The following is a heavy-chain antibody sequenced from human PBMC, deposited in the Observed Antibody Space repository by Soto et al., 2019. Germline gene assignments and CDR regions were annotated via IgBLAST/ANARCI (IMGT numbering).Heavy chain of an antibody. D-gene: IGHD6-13*01. J-gene: IGHJ5*02. V-gene: IGHV3-30-3*01. Sequence: GGSLRLSCAASGFTFSSYAMHWVRQAPGKGLEWVAVISYDGSNKYYADSVKGRFTISRDNSKNTLYLQMNSLRAEDTAVYYCARAGSMGSSGGDWFDPWGQGTLVTVSS. CDR2: ISYDGSNK. CDR1: GFTFSSYA. CDR3: ARAGSMGSSGGDWFDP.